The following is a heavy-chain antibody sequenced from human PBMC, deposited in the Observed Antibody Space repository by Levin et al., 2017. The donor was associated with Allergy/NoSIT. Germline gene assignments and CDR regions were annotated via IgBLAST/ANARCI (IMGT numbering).Heavy chain of an antibody. V-gene: IGHV3-74*01. J-gene: IGHJ6*02. Sequence: LSLTCAASGFTFRSYLMHWVRQAPGKGLVWVSRINSAGSTTTYADSVKGRFTISRDNAKNTLYLQMNSLRAEDTAVYYCARGPDNYYGVDVWGQGTTVTVSS. CDR1: GFTFRSYL. CDR2: INSAGSTT. CDR3: ARGPDNYYGVDV.